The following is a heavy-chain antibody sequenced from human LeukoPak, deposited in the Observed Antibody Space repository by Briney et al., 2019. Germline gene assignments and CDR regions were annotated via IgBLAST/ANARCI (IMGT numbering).Heavy chain of an antibody. CDR3: ARRSDSGSDDGEDYFDY. CDR1: GGSISSYY. J-gene: IGHJ4*02. CDR2: IYTSGSS. Sequence: SETLSLTCTVSGGSISSYYWSWIRQPAGKGLEWIGRIYTSGSSYYNPSLKSRVTTSVDTSKNQLSLKLTSVTAADTAVYFCARRSDSGSDDGEDYFDYWGQGTLVTVSS. V-gene: IGHV4-4*07. D-gene: IGHD1-26*01.